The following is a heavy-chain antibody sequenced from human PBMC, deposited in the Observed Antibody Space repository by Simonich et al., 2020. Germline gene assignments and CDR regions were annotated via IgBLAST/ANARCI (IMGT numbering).Heavy chain of an antibody. Sequence: HVQLVQSGAEVTKPGASVKVSCKASGYTFTGYYIHGVLQAPGQGLELIGGLNPNSGGTNYAQKFQGRVTMTRDTSISTAYMELNRLRSDETAVYYWARDSYSSWYFDLWGRGTLVTVSS. CDR2: LNPNSGGT. D-gene: IGHD6-13*01. CDR1: GYTFTGYY. CDR3: ARDSYSSWYFDL. J-gene: IGHJ2*01. V-gene: IGHV1-2*02.